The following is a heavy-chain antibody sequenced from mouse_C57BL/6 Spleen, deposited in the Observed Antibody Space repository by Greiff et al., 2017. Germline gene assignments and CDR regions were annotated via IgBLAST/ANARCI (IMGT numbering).Heavy chain of an antibody. CDR3: AREGGYYLDY. CDR1: GYTFTDYY. J-gene: IGHJ2*01. V-gene: IGHV1-26*01. CDR2: INPNNGGT. Sequence: EVQLQQSGPELVKPGASVKISCKASGYTFTDYYMNWVKQSHGKSLEWIGDINPNNGGTSYNQKFTGKATLTVDKSSSTAYRELRSLTSEDSAVYYWAREGGYYLDYWGQGTTLTVSS.